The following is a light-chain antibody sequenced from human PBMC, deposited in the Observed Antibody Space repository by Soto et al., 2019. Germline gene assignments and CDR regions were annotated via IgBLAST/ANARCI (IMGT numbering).Light chain of an antibody. CDR2: DAS. J-gene: IGKJ4*01. CDR3: QQFSSYPLT. CDR1: QSVGSD. V-gene: IGKV3-20*01. Sequence: EIVMTQSPATLSVSPGERATLSCRASQSVGSDLACYQQKPGQAPRLLIYDASSRATGIPDRFSGGGSGTDFTLTISRLEPEDFAVYYCQQFSSYPLTFGGGTKVDIK.